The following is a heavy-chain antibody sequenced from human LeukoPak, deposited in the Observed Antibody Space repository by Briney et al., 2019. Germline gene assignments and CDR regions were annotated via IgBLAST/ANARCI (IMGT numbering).Heavy chain of an antibody. CDR1: GFPFSTYG. V-gene: IGHV3-33*01. J-gene: IGHJ6*02. CDR3: ARDLDYEGLDV. Sequence: GGSLRLSCAASGFPFSTYGMHWVRQAPGKGLEWVAVIWYDGSNKYYADSVKGRFTISRDNSKNTLYLQMNNLRAEDTAVYYCARDLDYEGLDVWGQGTTVTVSS. CDR2: IWYDGSNK.